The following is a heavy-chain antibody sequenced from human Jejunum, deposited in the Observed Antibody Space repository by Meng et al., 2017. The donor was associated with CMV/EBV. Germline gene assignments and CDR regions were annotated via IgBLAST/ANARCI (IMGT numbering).Heavy chain of an antibody. J-gene: IGHJ5*02. D-gene: IGHD3-3*01. CDR3: AKDTGGFLNWLDP. V-gene: IGHV3-9*01. CDR1: GFTFVDYA. CDR2: ISWNSGNI. Sequence: SGFTFVDYAMHWVRQAPGKGLEWVSSISWNSGNIDYVDSVKGRFTISRDNAKNSLYLQMNSLRAEDTALYYCAKDTGGFLNWLDPWGQGTLVTVSS.